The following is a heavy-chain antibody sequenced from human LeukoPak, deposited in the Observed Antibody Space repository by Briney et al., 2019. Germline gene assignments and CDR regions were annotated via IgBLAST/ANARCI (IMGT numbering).Heavy chain of an antibody. CDR2: IYYSGST. CDR1: GASISSSSYY. V-gene: IGHV4-39*01. J-gene: IGHJ6*02. D-gene: IGHD6-6*01. CDR3: ARAPLEYSSSFGYYYYGMDV. Sequence: PSESLSLTCTVSGASISSSSYYWGWIRQPPGKGLEWIGSIYYSGSTYYNPSLKSRVTISVDTSKNQFSLKLSSVTAADTAVYYCARAPLEYSSSFGYYYYGMDVWGQGTTVTVSS.